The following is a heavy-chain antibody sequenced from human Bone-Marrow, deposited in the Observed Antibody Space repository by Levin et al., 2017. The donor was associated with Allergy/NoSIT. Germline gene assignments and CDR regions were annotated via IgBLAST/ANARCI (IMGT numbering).Heavy chain of an antibody. CDR1: GGTFSSYA. D-gene: IGHD6-6*01. J-gene: IGHJ6*02. Sequence: SVKVSCKASGGTFSSYAISWVRQAPGQGLEWMGGIIPIFGTANYAQKFQGRVTITADESTSTAYMELSSLRSEDTAVYYCARPLEYSSSSPYYYYYYGMDVWGQGTTVTVSS. CDR3: ARPLEYSSSSPYYYYYYGMDV. V-gene: IGHV1-69*13. CDR2: IIPIFGTA.